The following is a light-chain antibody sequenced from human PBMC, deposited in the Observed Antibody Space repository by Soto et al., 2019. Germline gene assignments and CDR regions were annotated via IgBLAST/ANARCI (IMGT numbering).Light chain of an antibody. CDR2: GAS. CDR3: QQDINYPWT. J-gene: IGKJ1*01. CDR1: QSISSY. V-gene: IGKV1-6*01. Sequence: IQRTQSPSSLSASVGDRVTITCRASQSISSYLNWYQQKRGKPPKVXIYGASNLQSGVPPRFSGSGSGTAFTLAISSLQPEDAATDYCQQDINYPWTFGQGTKV.